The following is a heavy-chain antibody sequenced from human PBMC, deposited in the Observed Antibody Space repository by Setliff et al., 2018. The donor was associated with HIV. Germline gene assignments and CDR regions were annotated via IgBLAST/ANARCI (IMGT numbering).Heavy chain of an antibody. V-gene: IGHV4-4*07. CDR3: ARDLSGYSYGSYYYYMDV. CDR1: GGSIRIYY. J-gene: IGHJ6*03. D-gene: IGHD5-18*01. Sequence: SQTLSLTCTVSGGSIRIYYWNWIRQPAGKGLEWIGRIHTSGNTNYNPSLKSRVTMSVDTSKNHFSLKLSSVTAADTAVYYCARDLSGYSYGSYYYYMDVWGKGTTVTVSS. CDR2: IHTSGNT.